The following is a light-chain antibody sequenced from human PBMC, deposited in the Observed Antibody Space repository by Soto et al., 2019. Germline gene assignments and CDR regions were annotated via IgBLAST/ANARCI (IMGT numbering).Light chain of an antibody. J-gene: IGKJ1*01. CDR3: LQYGSSPRT. CDR2: GAS. Sequence: EIVLTQSPGTLSLSPGERATLSCRASQSVSNNYLTWYQQKPGQAPRLLIYGASSRATGIPDRFSGYGSGTDFTLTSSRLEPEDFAVYYCLQYGSSPRTFGQGTKVEIK. V-gene: IGKV3-20*01. CDR1: QSVSNNY.